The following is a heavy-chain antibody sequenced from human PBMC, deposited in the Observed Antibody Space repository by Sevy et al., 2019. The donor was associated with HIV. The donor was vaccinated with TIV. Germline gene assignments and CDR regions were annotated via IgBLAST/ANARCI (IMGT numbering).Heavy chain of an antibody. V-gene: IGHV3-23*01. D-gene: IGHD2-15*01. Sequence: GGSLRLSCAASGFTFTSYAMNWVRQAPGKGLDWVSSISGSGRSTSYANSVEGRFTISIANSKNTLSLQMNSLRADDTAVYYCAKGYCSGGSCPRDYYYYGMDVWGQGTTVTVSS. CDR3: AKGYCSGGSCPRDYYYYGMDV. J-gene: IGHJ6*02. CDR2: ISGSGRST. CDR1: GFTFTSYA.